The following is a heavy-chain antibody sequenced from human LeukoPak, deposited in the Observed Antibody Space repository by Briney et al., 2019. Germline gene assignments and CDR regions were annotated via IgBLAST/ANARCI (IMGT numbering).Heavy chain of an antibody. CDR2: ITGNTATT. Sequence: PGGSLRLSCAASGFTFSSYAMSWVRQTPGKGLEWVSSITGNTATTYYADSVKGRFTISRDNSKNTLFLQMNSLRAEDTAIYFCAKERRRVDTAMVRSYYFDYWGQGTLVTVSS. CDR1: GFTFSSYA. J-gene: IGHJ4*02. V-gene: IGHV3-23*01. CDR3: AKERRRVDTAMVRSYYFDY. D-gene: IGHD5-18*01.